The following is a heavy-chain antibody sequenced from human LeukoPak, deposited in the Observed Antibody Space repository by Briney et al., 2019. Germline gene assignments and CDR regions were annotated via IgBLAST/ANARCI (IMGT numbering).Heavy chain of an antibody. CDR2: INPSGGST. CDR1: GYTFTSYD. V-gene: IGHV1-46*01. D-gene: IGHD3-9*01. Sequence: ASVTVSCKASGYTFTSYDINWVRQAPGQGLEWMGIINPSGGSTSYAQKFQGRVTMTRDMSTSTVYMELSSLRSEDSAVYYCATAGTLTGYSIPSYYYFYMDVWGKGTTVTISS. J-gene: IGHJ6*03. CDR3: ATAGTLTGYSIPSYYYFYMDV.